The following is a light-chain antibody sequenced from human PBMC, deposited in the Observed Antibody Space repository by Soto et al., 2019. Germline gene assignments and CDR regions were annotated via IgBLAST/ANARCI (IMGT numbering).Light chain of an antibody. V-gene: IGLV8-61*01. Sequence: QTVVTQEPSFSVSPGRTVTLTCGLSSGSVSTSYYPSWYQQTPGQAPRTLIYSTNTRSSGVPDRFSGSILGNKAALTITGVQADDEADYYCALYMGSGIWVFGGGTQLTVL. CDR2: STN. J-gene: IGLJ7*01. CDR3: ALYMGSGIWV. CDR1: SGSVSTSYY.